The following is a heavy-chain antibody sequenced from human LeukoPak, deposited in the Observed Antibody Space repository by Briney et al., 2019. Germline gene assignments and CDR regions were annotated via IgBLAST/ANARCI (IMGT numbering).Heavy chain of an antibody. CDR3: ARQYSSSWYGYFDY. Sequence: KSGGSLRLSCAASGFTFSSYSMHWVRQAPGKGLEWVSSISSSSSYIYYADSVKGRFTISRDNAKNSLYLQMNSLRAEDTAVYYCARQYSSSWYGYFDYWGQGTLVTVSS. D-gene: IGHD6-13*01. J-gene: IGHJ4*02. V-gene: IGHV3-21*01. CDR1: GFTFSSYS. CDR2: ISSSSSYI.